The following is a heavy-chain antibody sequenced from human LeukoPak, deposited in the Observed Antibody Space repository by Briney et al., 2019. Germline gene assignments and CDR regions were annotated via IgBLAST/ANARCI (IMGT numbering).Heavy chain of an antibody. V-gene: IGHV5-51*01. J-gene: IGHJ4*02. CDR3: ARVGTMVRGVIVHFDY. Sequence: SLWIGWVRQMPGKGLEWMGIIYPGDSDTRYSPSFQGQVTISADKSISTAYLQWSSLKASDTAMYYCARVGTMVRGVIVHFDYWGQGTLVTVSS. CDR2: IYPGDSDT. D-gene: IGHD3-10*01. CDR1: SLW.